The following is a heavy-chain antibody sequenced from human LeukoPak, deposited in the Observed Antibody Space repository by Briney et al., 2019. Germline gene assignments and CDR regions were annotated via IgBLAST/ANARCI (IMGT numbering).Heavy chain of an antibody. CDR1: GYTFTGYY. CDR3: ARDRSDYVWGSYRSYYYYMDV. V-gene: IGHV1-2*02. Sequence: GASVKVSCKASGYTFTGYYMHWVRQAPGQGLEWMGWINPNSGGTNYAQKFQGRVTMTRDTSISTAYMELSRLRSDDTAVYYCARDRSDYVWGSYRSYYYYMDVWGKGTTVTISS. D-gene: IGHD3-16*02. J-gene: IGHJ6*03. CDR2: INPNSGGT.